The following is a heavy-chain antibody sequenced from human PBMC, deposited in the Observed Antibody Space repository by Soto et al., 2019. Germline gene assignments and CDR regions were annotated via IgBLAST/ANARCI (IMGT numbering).Heavy chain of an antibody. J-gene: IGHJ6*02. D-gene: IGHD3-10*01. CDR1: GFTFGDYA. Sequence: GGSLRLSCTASGFTFGDYAMSWFRQAPGKGLEWVGFIRSKAYGGTTEYAASVKTRLTISKDTSKNQVVLTMTNMDPVDTATYYCARIALLDYGMDVWGQGTTVTVSS. CDR2: IRSKAYGGTT. CDR3: ARIALLDYGMDV. V-gene: IGHV3-49*03.